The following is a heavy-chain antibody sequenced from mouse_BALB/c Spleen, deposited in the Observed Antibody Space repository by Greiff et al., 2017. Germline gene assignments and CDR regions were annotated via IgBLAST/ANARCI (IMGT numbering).Heavy chain of an antibody. D-gene: IGHD2-14*01. CDR3: ARRYRYDAPYAMDY. Sequence: EVKLMESGPSLVKPSQTLSLTCSVTGDSITSGYWNWIRKFPGNKLEYMGYISYSGSTYYNPSLKSRISITRDTSKNQYYLQLNSVTTEDTATYYCARRYRYDAPYAMDYWGQGTSVTVSS. J-gene: IGHJ4*01. CDR2: ISYSGST. CDR1: GDSITSGY. V-gene: IGHV3-8*02.